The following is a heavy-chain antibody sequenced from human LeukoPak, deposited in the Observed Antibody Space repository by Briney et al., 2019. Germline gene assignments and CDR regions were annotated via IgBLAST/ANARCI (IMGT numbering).Heavy chain of an antibody. Sequence: SETLSLTCTVSGGSISSYYWSWIRQPPGKGLEWIGYIYTSGSTNYNPSLKCRVTISVDTSKNQFSLKLSSVTAADTAVYYCARTVATIRNYYYYYYMDVWGKGTTVTVSS. J-gene: IGHJ6*03. CDR1: GGSISSYY. CDR3: ARTVATIRNYYYYYYMDV. V-gene: IGHV4-4*09. D-gene: IGHD5-12*01. CDR2: IYTSGST.